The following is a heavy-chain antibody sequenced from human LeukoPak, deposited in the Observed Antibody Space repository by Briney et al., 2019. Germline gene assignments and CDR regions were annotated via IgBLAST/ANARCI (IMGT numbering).Heavy chain of an antibody. J-gene: IGHJ4*02. CDR2: IYYSGST. V-gene: IGHV4-30-4*01. CDR1: GGSISSGDYY. CDR3: ARARYTGSYSLFDY. D-gene: IGHD1-26*01. Sequence: SETPSLTCTVSGGSISSGDYYWSWIRQPPGKGLEWIGYIYYSGSTYYDPSLKSRVTMSVDTSKNQFSLRLTSVTAADTAVYYCARARYTGSYSLFDYWGQGTLVTVSS.